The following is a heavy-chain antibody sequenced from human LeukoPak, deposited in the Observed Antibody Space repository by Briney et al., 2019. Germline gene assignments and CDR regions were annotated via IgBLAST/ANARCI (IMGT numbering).Heavy chain of an antibody. J-gene: IGHJ6*02. Sequence: SETLSLTCAVYGGSFSGYYWSWIRQPPGKGLERIGEINHSGSTNYNPSLKSRVTISVDTSKNQFSLKLSSVTAADTAVYYCARHSDGWYWGGTGLDVWGQGTTVIVSS. CDR3: ARHSDGWYWGGTGLDV. V-gene: IGHV4-34*01. CDR1: GGSFSGYY. CDR2: INHSGST. D-gene: IGHD6-19*01.